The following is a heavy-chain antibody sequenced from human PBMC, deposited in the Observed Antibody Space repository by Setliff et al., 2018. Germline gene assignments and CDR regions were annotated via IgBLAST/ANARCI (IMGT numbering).Heavy chain of an antibody. J-gene: IGHJ5*02. CDR1: GYTLTELS. CDR2: MNPNSGNT. Sequence: ASVKVSCKVSGYTLTELSMHWVRQAPGQGLEWMGWMNPNSGNTGYAQKFQGRVTITRNTSISTAYMELSSLRSEDKAVYYCASPFPHGWSGYYGVGWFDPWGQGTLVTVSS. CDR3: ASPFPHGWSGYYGVGWFDP. D-gene: IGHD3-3*01. V-gene: IGHV1-8*03.